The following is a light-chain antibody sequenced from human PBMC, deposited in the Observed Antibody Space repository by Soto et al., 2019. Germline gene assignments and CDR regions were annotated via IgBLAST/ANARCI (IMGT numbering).Light chain of an antibody. J-gene: IGKJ2*01. CDR1: QSLSSN. CDR3: QQYNDWPPYT. CDR2: DAS. V-gene: IGKV3-15*01. Sequence: EIVMTQSPATLSVSPGERVTLSCRASQSLSSNLAWYQQKPGQAPRLLIYDASTRATGIPARFRGGGSGTEFTLTISRLQSEDFGTYYCQQYNDWPPYTFGQGTKLEIK.